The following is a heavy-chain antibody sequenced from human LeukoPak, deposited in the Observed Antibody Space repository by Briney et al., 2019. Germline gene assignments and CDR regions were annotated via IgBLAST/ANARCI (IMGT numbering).Heavy chain of an antibody. CDR3: ARDPTTIMVVTDMNGFDI. CDR1: GFTFSDYY. V-gene: IGHV3-11*05. D-gene: IGHD2-21*02. J-gene: IGHJ3*02. Sequence: GGSLRLSCAASGFTFSDYYMSWIRQAPGKGLEWVSFISSSGSYTHYADSVKGRFTISRDNVKKSLYLQMNSLRTEDTALYYLARDPTTIMVVTDMNGFDIWGDGELVTVSS. CDR2: ISSSGSYT.